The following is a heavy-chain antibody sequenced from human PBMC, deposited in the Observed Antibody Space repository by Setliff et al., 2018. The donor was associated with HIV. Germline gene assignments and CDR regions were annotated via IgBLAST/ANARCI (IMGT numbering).Heavy chain of an antibody. CDR1: GDSINSGTYY. D-gene: IGHD1-1*01. Sequence: SETLSLTCTVSGDSINSGTYYWNWLRQPAGKGLEWIGRVYSSGNTYYNPSLKSRAAISLNTSKNQFSLRLRSVTAADTAIYYCATTTAPAGPFDYWGLGTLVAVSS. CDR2: VYSSGNT. CDR3: ATTTAPAGPFDY. J-gene: IGHJ4*02. V-gene: IGHV4-61*02.